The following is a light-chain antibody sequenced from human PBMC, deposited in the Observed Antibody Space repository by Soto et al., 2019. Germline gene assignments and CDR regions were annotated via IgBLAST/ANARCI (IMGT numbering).Light chain of an antibody. CDR3: QQLNSYPIT. V-gene: IGKV1-9*01. Sequence: DIQLTQSPSFLSASVGDRVTITCRASQGLSSDLAWYQQKPGKAPKLLIYAASTLQSGVPSRFRGSGSGTEFTLTTTSLQPEDFATYYCQQLNSYPITFGQGTRLEIK. CDR2: AAS. CDR1: QGLSSD. J-gene: IGKJ5*01.